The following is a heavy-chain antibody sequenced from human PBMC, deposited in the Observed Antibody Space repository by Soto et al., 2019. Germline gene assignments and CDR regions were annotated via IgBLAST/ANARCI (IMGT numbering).Heavy chain of an antibody. V-gene: IGHV4-30-2*01. CDR3: ARGLKWYFDL. J-gene: IGHJ2*01. CDR2: IYHSGST. Sequence: SETLSLTCAVSGGAIGSGGYSFSCIRQPPGKGLEWIGYIYHSGSTYYNPSLKSRVTISVDRSKNQFSLKLSSVTAADTAVYYCARGLKWYFDLWGRGTLVTVSS. CDR1: GGAIGSGGYS.